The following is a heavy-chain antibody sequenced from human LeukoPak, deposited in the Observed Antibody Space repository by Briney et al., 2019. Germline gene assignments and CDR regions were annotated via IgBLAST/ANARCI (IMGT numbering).Heavy chain of an antibody. Sequence: SETLSLTCNVSGGSIGGHTYYWDWIRQPPGKGLEWIATIYYNGNTFYNPSLKSRVAISIDMSKSQFSLHLSSVTAADTAIYYCARLTALAGHRGAFDIWGPGTMVTVSS. CDR1: GGSIGGHTYY. D-gene: IGHD6-19*01. J-gene: IGHJ3*02. V-gene: IGHV4-39*01. CDR2: IYYNGNT. CDR3: ARLTALAGHRGAFDI.